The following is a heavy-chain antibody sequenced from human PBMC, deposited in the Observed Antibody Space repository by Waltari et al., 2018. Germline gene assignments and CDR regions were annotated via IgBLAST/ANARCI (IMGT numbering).Heavy chain of an antibody. CDR2: INAGNGNT. CDR3: ARGPPWELPSLFWY. CDR1: GYTFTSYA. D-gene: IGHD1-26*01. J-gene: IGHJ4*02. V-gene: IGHV1-3*01. Sequence: QVQLVQSGAEVKKPGASVKVSCKASGYTFTSYAMHWVLQAPGQRLEWMGWINAGNGNTKYSQKFQGRVTITRDTSASTAYMELSSLRSEDTAVYYCARGPPWELPSLFWYWGQGTLVTVSS.